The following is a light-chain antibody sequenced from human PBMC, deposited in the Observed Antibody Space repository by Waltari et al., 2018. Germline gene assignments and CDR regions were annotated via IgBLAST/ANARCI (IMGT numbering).Light chain of an antibody. CDR1: QSISSY. J-gene: IGKJ4*01. CDR2: AAS. V-gene: IGKV1-39*01. CDR3: QQSYSTLSLT. Sequence: DIQMTQSPSSLSASVGDRVTITCRASQSISSYLNWYQQKPGKAPKLLIYAASSLQSGVPSRFSGSGSATDFTITISSLQPEDFATYYCQQSYSTLSLTFGGGTKVEIK.